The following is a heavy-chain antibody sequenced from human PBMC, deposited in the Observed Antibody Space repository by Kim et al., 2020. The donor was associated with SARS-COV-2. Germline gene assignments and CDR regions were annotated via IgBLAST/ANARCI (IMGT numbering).Heavy chain of an antibody. D-gene: IGHD2-15*01. J-gene: IGHJ5*02. CDR2: IFASGGT. V-gene: IGHV4-59*13. CDR1: GGSISIYY. CDR3: AALAGGQNPSLDSQS. Sequence: SETLSLTCTVSGGSISIYYCSWIRQPPGKGLEWLGYIFASGGTHYNPSLESRVSISVDTTKNQSPMPQNAVTAANTAGYYCAALAGGQNPSLDSQSWGQG.